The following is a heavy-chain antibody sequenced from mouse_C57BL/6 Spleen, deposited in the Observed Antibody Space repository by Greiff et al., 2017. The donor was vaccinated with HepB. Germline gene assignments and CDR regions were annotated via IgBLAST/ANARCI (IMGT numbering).Heavy chain of an antibody. CDR2: IYPSDSET. CDR1: GYTFTSYW. Sequence: VQLQPSGAELVRPGSSVKLSCKASGYTFTSYWMDWVKQRPGQGLEWIGNIYPSDSETHYNQKFKDKATLTVDKSSSTAYMQLSSLTSEDSAVYDCARGGLGRFAYWGQGTLVTVSA. CDR3: ARGGLGRFAY. V-gene: IGHV1-61*01. J-gene: IGHJ3*01. D-gene: IGHD4-1*01.